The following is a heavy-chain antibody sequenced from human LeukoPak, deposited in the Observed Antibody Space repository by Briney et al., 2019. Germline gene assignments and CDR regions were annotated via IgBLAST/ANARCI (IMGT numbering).Heavy chain of an antibody. CDR1: GFTFSSYS. CDR3: ARDPNPYGDYDPPDYYYYYMDV. D-gene: IGHD4-17*01. V-gene: IGHV3-21*01. J-gene: IGHJ6*03. Sequence: GGPLRLSCAASGFTFSSYSMNWVRQAPGKGLEWVSSISSSSSYIYYADSVKGRFTISRDNAKNSLYLQMNSLRAEDTAVYYCARDPNPYGDYDPPDYYYYYMDVWGKGTTVTVSS. CDR2: ISSSSSYI.